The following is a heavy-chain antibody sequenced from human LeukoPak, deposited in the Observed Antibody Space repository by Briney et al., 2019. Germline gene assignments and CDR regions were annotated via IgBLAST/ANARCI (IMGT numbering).Heavy chain of an antibody. CDR1: GGSISSSSYY. CDR2: IYYSGST. J-gene: IGHJ6*02. D-gene: IGHD1-26*01. V-gene: IGHV4-39*01. CDR3: ARHGSSVGATLQYGMDV. Sequence: PSETLSLTCTVSGGSISSSSYYWGWIRQPPGKGLEWIGSIYYSGSTYYNPSLKSRVTISVDTSKNQFSLKLSSVTAADTAVYYCARHGSSVGATLQYGMDVWGQGTTVTVSS.